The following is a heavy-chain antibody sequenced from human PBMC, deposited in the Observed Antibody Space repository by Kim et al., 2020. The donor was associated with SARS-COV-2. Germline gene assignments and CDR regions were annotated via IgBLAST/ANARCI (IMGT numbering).Heavy chain of an antibody. CDR1: GFTFSSYG. J-gene: IGHJ6*01. D-gene: IGHD3-9*01. V-gene: IGHV3-33*06. Sequence: GGSLRLSCAASGFTFSSYGMHWVRQAPGKGLEWVAVIWYDGSNKYYADSVKGRFTISRDNSKNTLYLQMNSLRAEDTAVYYCAKDQGFDWFDGYYYYYGMDVWGPGTTVTLSS. CDR2: IWYDGSNK. CDR3: AKDQGFDWFDGYYYYYGMDV.